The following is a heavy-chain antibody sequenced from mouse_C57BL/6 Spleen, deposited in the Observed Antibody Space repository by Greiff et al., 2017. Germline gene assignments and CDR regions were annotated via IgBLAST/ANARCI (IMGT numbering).Heavy chain of an antibody. Sequence: QVQLQQSGTELVKPGASVKLSCKASGYTFTSYWMHWVKQRPGQGLEWIGNINPSNGGTNYNEKFKSKATLTVDKSSSTAYMQLSSLTSEDSAVYYCARHITTVVDWYFDVWGTGTTVTVSS. V-gene: IGHV1-53*01. J-gene: IGHJ1*03. CDR1: GYTFTSYW. CDR3: ARHITTVVDWYFDV. CDR2: INPSNGGT. D-gene: IGHD1-1*01.